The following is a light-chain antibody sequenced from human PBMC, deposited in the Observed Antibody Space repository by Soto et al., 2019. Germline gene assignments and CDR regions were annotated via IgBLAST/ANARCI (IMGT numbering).Light chain of an antibody. CDR1: SPNVGTNP. CDR3: ATWDDNVYV. CDR2: TNS. J-gene: IGLJ1*01. Sequence: QSVLTQPPSASGTPGQTVTISCSISSPNVGTNPVAWYQQLPGTAPKLLIYTNSQRPLGVPARFSGSKSGTSASLAISGLQSEDEGDYYCATWDDNVYVFGTGTKVTVL. V-gene: IGLV1-44*01.